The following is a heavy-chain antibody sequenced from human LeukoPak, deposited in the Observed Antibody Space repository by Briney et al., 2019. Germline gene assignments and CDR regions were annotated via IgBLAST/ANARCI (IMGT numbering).Heavy chain of an antibody. D-gene: IGHD3-3*01. J-gene: IGHJ4*02. Sequence: SETLSLTCTVSGGSISSSSYYWGWIRQPPGKGLEWIGSIYYSGSTYYNPSLKSRVTISVDTSKNQFSLKLSSVTAADTAVYYCASRRISSDYDFWSLPLYWGQGTLVTVSS. CDR3: ASRRISSDYDFWSLPLY. CDR2: IYYSGST. CDR1: GGSISSSSYY. V-gene: IGHV4-39*01.